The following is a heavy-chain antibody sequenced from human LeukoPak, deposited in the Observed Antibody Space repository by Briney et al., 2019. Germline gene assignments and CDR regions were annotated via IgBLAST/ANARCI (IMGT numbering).Heavy chain of an antibody. CDR1: GYTFTSYA. J-gene: IGHJ4*02. D-gene: IGHD6-19*01. Sequence: ASVKVSCKASGYTFTSYAMHWVRRAPGQRLEWMGWINAGNGNTKYSQKFQGRVTITRDTSASTAYMELSSLRSEDTAVYYCARKGSSVADLDYWGQGTLVTVSS. CDR3: ARKGSSVADLDY. CDR2: INAGNGNT. V-gene: IGHV1-3*01.